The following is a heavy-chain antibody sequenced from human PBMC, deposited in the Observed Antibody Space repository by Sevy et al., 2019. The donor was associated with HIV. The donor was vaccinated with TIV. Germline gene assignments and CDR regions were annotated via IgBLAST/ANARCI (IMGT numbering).Heavy chain of an antibody. J-gene: IGHJ4*02. CDR1: GFTFSNYA. Sequence: GALRPSCAASGFTFSNYAVTWVRQAPGKGLEWVSSISGSTGTTYYADSVKGRFTISRDNSKNTLYLQMNSLRAEDTAVYSCAKDTGSGRIYFDSRGQGTPVTVSS. CDR2: ISGSTGTT. V-gene: IGHV3-23*01. CDR3: AKDTGSGRIYFDS. D-gene: IGHD3-10*01.